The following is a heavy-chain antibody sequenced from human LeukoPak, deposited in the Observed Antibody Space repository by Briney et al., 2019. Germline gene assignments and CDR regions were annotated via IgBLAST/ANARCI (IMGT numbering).Heavy chain of an antibody. J-gene: IGHJ2*01. D-gene: IGHD6-19*01. CDR2: INHSGST. V-gene: IGHV4-34*01. CDR1: GGSFSGYY. CDR3: ARVLEGSSGQHWYFDL. Sequence: SETLSLTCAVYGGSFSGYYWSWIRQPPGKGLEWIGEINHSGSTNYNPSLKSRVTISVDTSKNQFSLRLSSVSAADTAVYYCARVLEGSSGQHWYFDLWGRGTLVTVSS.